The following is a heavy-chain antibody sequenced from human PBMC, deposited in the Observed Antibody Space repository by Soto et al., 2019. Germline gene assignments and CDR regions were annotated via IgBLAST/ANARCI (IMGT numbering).Heavy chain of an antibody. CDR1: GGSISSGDYY. V-gene: IGHV4-30-4*01. CDR3: AREPTGTTGFATARNWFDP. D-gene: IGHD4-17*01. J-gene: IGHJ5*02. CDR2: IYYSGST. Sequence: SETLSLTCTVSGGSISSGDYYWSWIRQPPGKGLEWIGYIYYSGSTYYNPSLKSRVTISVDTSKNQFSLKLSSVTAADTAVYYCAREPTGTTGFATARNWFDPWGQGTLVTVSS.